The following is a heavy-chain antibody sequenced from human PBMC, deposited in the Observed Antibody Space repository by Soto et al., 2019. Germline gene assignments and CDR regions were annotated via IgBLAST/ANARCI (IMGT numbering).Heavy chain of an antibody. CDR3: ARVPGP. Sequence: SETLSLTCTVSGDSMSRYYWSWIRQPPGKGLEWIGYIHYSGNTYYNPSLKSRVTISIDTSKNQFSLKLSSVTAADTAVYYCARVPGPWGQGTLVTVSS. CDR1: GDSMSRYY. CDR2: IHYSGNT. J-gene: IGHJ5*02. V-gene: IGHV4-59*12. D-gene: IGHD2-2*01.